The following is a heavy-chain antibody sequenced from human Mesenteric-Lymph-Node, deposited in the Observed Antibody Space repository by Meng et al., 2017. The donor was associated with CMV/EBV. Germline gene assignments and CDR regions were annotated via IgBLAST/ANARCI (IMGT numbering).Heavy chain of an antibody. V-gene: IGHV4-34*01. CDR2: INHSGST. D-gene: IGHD3-10*01. J-gene: IGHJ4*02. CDR1: GGSFSGYY. CDR3: ARMKGGSGSYYRNFDY. Sequence: YGGSFSGYYWSSIRQPPGKGLEWIGEINHSGSTNSNPSLKSRVTISVDTSKNQFSLKLSSVTAADTAVYYCARMKGGSGSYYRNFDYWGRGTLVTVSS.